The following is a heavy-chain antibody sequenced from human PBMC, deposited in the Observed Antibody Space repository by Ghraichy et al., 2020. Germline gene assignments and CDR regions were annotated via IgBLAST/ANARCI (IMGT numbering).Heavy chain of an antibody. CDR3: ARDQNRDEYGDYGDPLDY. J-gene: IGHJ4*02. V-gene: IGHV1-3*04. Sequence: ASVKVSCKASGYSFITFPIHWVRQAPGQNLEWMGWINTANGNTKYSQKLQGRVTISSDTSASTAYMELSSLRSEDTAVYYCARDQNRDEYGDYGDPLDYWGQGTLVTVSS. CDR2: INTANGNT. CDR1: GYSFITFP. D-gene: IGHD4-17*01.